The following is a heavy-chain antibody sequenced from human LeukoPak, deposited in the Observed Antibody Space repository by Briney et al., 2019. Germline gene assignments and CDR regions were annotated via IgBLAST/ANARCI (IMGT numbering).Heavy chain of an antibody. Sequence: SETLSLTCTVSGGSISSSSYYWGWIRQPPGKGLEWIGSIYYSGSTYYNPSLKSRVTISVDTSKNQFSLKLSSVTAADTAVYYCASPRVGLVWFGDDYWGQGTLVTVSS. CDR1: GGSISSSSYY. D-gene: IGHD3-10*01. CDR3: ASPRVGLVWFGDDY. J-gene: IGHJ4*02. CDR2: IYYSGST. V-gene: IGHV4-39*01.